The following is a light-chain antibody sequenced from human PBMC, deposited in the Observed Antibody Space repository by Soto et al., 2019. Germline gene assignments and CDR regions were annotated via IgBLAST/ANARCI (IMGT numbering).Light chain of an antibody. CDR2: DVS. Sequence: QYALTQPASVSGSPGQSIAISCTGTSSDVGGYNYVSWYQQHPGKAPKLMIYDVSNRPSGVSNRFSGSKSGNTASLTISGLQAEDEADYYCSSYTSSSTLYVCGTGTKVTVL. J-gene: IGLJ1*01. CDR1: SSDVGGYNY. CDR3: SSYTSSSTLYV. V-gene: IGLV2-14*01.